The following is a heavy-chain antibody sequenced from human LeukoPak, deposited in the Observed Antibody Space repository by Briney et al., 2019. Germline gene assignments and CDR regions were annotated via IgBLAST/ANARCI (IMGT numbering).Heavy chain of an antibody. Sequence: SETLSLTCTVSGGSITSSSYYWSWIRQPPGKGLEWIGEINHSGSTNYNPSLKSRVTISVDTSKNQFSLKLSSVTAADTAVYYCARRGIAAAGNPLYYFDYWGQGTLVTVSS. D-gene: IGHD6-13*01. CDR1: GGSITSSSYY. J-gene: IGHJ4*02. CDR3: ARRGIAAAGNPLYYFDY. V-gene: IGHV4-39*07. CDR2: INHSGST.